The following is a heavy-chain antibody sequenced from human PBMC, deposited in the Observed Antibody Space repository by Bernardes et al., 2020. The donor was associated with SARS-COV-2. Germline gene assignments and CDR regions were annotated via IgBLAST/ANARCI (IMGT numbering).Heavy chain of an antibody. V-gene: IGHV3-74*01. CDR1: GFSFSSYW. CDR2: ISWESGSI. Sequence: GSLRLSCAASGFSFSSYWMHWVRQVPGKGLVWVSRISWESGSIDYADSVKGRFTISRDNAKNSLFLQMDSLRPEDTAVYYCVKDIGFCTSSSCHIVNNYYGMDVWGPGTTVTVSS. CDR3: VKDIGFCTSSSCHIVNNYYGMDV. D-gene: IGHD2-2*03. J-gene: IGHJ6*02.